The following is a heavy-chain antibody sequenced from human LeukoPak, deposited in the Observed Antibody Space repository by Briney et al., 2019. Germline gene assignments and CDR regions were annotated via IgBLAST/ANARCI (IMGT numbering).Heavy chain of an antibody. J-gene: IGHJ5*02. CDR2: ISGAGSRT. CDR3: AKDRADDGDRLRFDP. Sequence: GGSLRLSCAASGFSLSTYAMSWVRQAPGKGPEWVSAISGAGSRTYYADSVKGRFTISRDNSKNTLYLQMDSLRAEDTAEYYCAKDRADDGDRLRFDPWGQGTLVTVSS. V-gene: IGHV3-23*01. CDR1: GFSLSTYA. D-gene: IGHD4-17*01.